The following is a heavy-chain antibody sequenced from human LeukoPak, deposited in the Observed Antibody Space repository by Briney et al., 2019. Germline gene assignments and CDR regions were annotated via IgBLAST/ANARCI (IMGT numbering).Heavy chain of an antibody. Sequence: PSETLSLTCTVSGGSISSSSYYWGWIRQPPGKGLEWIGSIYYSGSTYYNPSLKSRVTISVDTSKNQFSLKLSSVTAADTAVYYCARGVIIVGATCWFDPWGQGTLVTVSS. D-gene: IGHD1-26*01. CDR1: GGSISSSSYY. CDR3: ARGVIIVGATCWFDP. J-gene: IGHJ5*02. CDR2: IYYSGST. V-gene: IGHV4-39*07.